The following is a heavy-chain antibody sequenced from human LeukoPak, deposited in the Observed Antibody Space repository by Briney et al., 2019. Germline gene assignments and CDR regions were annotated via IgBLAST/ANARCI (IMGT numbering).Heavy chain of an antibody. CDR3: ARGSRFGVVERDAFDI. V-gene: IGHV3-20*04. Sequence: GGSLRLSCAASGFTFDDYGMSWVRQAPGKGLEWVSGINWNGGSTGYADSVKGRFTISRDNAKNSLYLQMNSLRAEDTALYYCARGSRFGVVERDAFDIWGQGTMVTVSS. CDR2: INWNGGST. D-gene: IGHD3-3*01. J-gene: IGHJ3*02. CDR1: GFTFDDYG.